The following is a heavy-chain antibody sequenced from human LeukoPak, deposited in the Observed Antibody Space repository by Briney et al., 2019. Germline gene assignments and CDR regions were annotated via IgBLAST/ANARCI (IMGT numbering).Heavy chain of an antibody. CDR3: AKTLEMGTIITGGDY. J-gene: IGHJ4*02. CDR1: GFTFSSYA. D-gene: IGHD5-24*01. V-gene: IGHV3-23*01. CDR2: ISGSGGST. Sequence: GGSLRLSCAASGFTFSSYAMSWVRQAPGKGREWVSAISGSGGSTYYADSVKGRFTISRDDSKNTLYLQMNSLRAEDTAVYYCAKTLEMGTIITGGDYWGQGTLVTVSS.